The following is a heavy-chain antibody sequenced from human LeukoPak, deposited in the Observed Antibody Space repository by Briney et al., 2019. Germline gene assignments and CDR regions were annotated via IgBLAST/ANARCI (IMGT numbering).Heavy chain of an antibody. CDR2: ISGSGGST. J-gene: IGHJ4*02. CDR1: GFTFSSYA. Sequence: PGGSLRLSCAASGFTFSSYAMSWVRQAPGKGLELDSAISGSGGSTYYADSVKGRFTISRDNSKNTLYLQMNSLRAEDTAVYYCAKDLIAIFGVVIWGQGTLVTVSS. D-gene: IGHD3-3*01. V-gene: IGHV3-23*01. CDR3: AKDLIAIFGVVI.